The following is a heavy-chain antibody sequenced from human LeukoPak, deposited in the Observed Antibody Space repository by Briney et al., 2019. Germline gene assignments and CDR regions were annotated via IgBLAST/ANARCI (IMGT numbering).Heavy chain of an antibody. CDR3: ARGPLIAAAGTW. J-gene: IGHJ4*02. V-gene: IGHV3-7*03. CDR1: GFTFSSYW. D-gene: IGHD6-13*01. Sequence: HTGVSLRLSCAASGFTFSSYWMSWVRQAPGEGLEWVAKINQDGTEKAYVDSVRGRFTISRDNAKNSLFLQMNSLRAEDTAVYYCARGPLIAAAGTWWGQGTLVTVSS. CDR2: INQDGTEK.